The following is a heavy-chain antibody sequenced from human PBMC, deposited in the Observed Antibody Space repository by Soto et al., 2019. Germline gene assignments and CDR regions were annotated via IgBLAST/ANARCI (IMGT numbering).Heavy chain of an antibody. CDR1: GGTFSSYA. J-gene: IGHJ6*01. CDR3: ARSQGSSTSLAIYYYCYYGMDV. V-gene: IGHV1-69*01. Sequence: QVQLVQSGAEVKKPGSSVKVSCKASGGTFSSYAISWVRQAPGQGLEWMGGIIPIPGTANYEQKFQGRVTITADESTSTAYMEQSSLRSEDTAVYYCARSQGSSTSLAIYYYCYYGMDVWGQGTTVTVSS. CDR2: IIPIPGTA. D-gene: IGHD2-2*01.